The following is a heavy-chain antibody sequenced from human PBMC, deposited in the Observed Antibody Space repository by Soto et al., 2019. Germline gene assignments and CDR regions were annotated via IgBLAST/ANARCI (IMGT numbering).Heavy chain of an antibody. D-gene: IGHD2-2*01. Sequence: QVQLVQSGAEVKKPGSSVKVSCKASGGTFSSYAISWVRQAPGQGLEWMGGIIPIFGTANYAQKFQGRVTITAYESTSTAYMELSSLRSEDTAVYYCARGLDCSSTSCPDYYYYYGMDVWGQGTTVTVSS. CDR1: GGTFSSYA. CDR3: ARGLDCSSTSCPDYYYYYGMDV. CDR2: IIPIFGTA. V-gene: IGHV1-69*01. J-gene: IGHJ6*02.